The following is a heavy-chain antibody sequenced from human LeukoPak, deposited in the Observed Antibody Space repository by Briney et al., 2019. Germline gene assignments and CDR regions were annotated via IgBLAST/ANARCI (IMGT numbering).Heavy chain of an antibody. Sequence: GGSLRLSCAASGFTVSSNYMSWVRQAPGKGLEGVSVIYSGGSTYYADSVKGRFTISRDNSKTTLYLQMNSLRAEDTAVYYCARETLQHWGQGTLVTVSS. CDR3: ARETLQH. CDR2: IYSGGST. CDR1: GFTVSSNY. V-gene: IGHV3-66*02. J-gene: IGHJ1*01.